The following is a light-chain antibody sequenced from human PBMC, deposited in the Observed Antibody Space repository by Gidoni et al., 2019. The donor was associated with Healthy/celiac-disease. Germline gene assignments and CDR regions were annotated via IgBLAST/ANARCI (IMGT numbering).Light chain of an antibody. J-gene: IGLJ2*01. CDR2: YDS. Sequence: SYVLTQPPSVSVAPGKTARITCGGNNIGRKSVHWYKQKPGQAPVLVIYYDSDRPSGIPERFSGSNSGNTATLTISRVEAGDEADYYCQVWDSSSDHPGRVFGGGTKLTVL. CDR1: NIGRKS. V-gene: IGLV3-21*04. CDR3: QVWDSSSDHPGRV.